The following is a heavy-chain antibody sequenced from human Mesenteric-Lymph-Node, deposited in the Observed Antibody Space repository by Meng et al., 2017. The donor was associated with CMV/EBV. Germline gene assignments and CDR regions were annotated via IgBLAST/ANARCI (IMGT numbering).Heavy chain of an antibody. CDR3: ARRGQV. CDR2: ILVDSVTT. Sequence: GGSLRLSCAASGFTFSSYWMSWVRQAPGKGLEWVSAILVDSVTTYYADSVKGRFTISRDNSKNMMYLQMNSLRLEDTAVYFCARRGQVWGQGALVTVSS. J-gene: IGHJ4*02. CDR1: GFTFSSYW. V-gene: IGHV3-23*01.